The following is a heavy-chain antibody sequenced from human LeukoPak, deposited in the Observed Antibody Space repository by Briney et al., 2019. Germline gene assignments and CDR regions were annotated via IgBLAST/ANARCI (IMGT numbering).Heavy chain of an antibody. CDR1: GYSISSGYY. D-gene: IGHD3-16*01. CDR3: ARASVLLSADY. CDR2: IYYSGST. V-gene: IGHV4-61*01. Sequence: SETLSLTCTVSGYSISSGYYWSWIRQPPGKGLEWIGYIYYSGSTNYNPSLKSRLTISVDTSKNQFSLNLSSVTAADTAVYYCARASVLLSADYWGQGTLVTVSS. J-gene: IGHJ4*02.